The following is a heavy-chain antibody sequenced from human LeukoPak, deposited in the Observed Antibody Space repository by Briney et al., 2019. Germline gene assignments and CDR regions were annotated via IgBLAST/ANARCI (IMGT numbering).Heavy chain of an antibody. J-gene: IGHJ5*02. Sequence: PSETLSLTCTVSGGSISSGDYYWSWIRQPPGKGLEWIGYIYYSGSTYYNPSLKSRVTISVDTFKNQFSLKLSSVTAADTAVYYCASPHYDFWSGPLNWFDPWGQGTLVTVSS. CDR1: GGSISSGDYY. CDR3: ASPHYDFWSGPLNWFDP. CDR2: IYYSGST. V-gene: IGHV4-30-4*01. D-gene: IGHD3-3*01.